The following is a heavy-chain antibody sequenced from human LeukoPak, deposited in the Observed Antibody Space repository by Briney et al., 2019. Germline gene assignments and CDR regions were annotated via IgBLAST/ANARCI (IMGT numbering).Heavy chain of an antibody. CDR3: ARDAVTAY. J-gene: IGHJ4*02. V-gene: IGHV3-7*01. CDR1: GGSISSYY. Sequence: ETLSLTCTVSGGSISSYYWSWVRQAPGKGLEWVANIKEDGSEKYYVDSVKGRFTISRDNAKNSLFLQMNSLRTEDTAVYYCARDAVTAYWGQGTLVTVSS. D-gene: IGHD1-14*01. CDR2: IKEDGSEK.